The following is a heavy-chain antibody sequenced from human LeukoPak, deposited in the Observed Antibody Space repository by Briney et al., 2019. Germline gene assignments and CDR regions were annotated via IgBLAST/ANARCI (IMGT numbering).Heavy chain of an antibody. CDR1: GFSLSTYG. J-gene: IGHJ4*02. V-gene: IGHV3-23*01. Sequence: GGSLRLSCAASGFSLSTYGVSWVRQPPGKGLERVSGITGTGGSTYYADSVKGRFTVSRDTSKNTLYLQMNSLRAEDTAIYYCAKDHGTAVAGFYYWGQGTLVTVSS. CDR3: AKDHGTAVAGFYY. D-gene: IGHD6-19*01. CDR2: ITGTGGST.